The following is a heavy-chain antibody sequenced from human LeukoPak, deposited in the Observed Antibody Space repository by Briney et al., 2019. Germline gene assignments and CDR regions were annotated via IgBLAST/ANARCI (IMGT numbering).Heavy chain of an antibody. Sequence: GGSLRLSCAVSGLTFSTYSMTWVRQGPGKGLEWVSSIYNSGAKIFYANSVKGRFTISRDSSKNMLYLQMNSLRVEDTAVYYCAKDVAPDSGWDLDYWGQGTLVTVSS. CDR1: GLTFSTYS. CDR2: IYNSGAKI. CDR3: AKDVAPDSGWDLDY. J-gene: IGHJ4*02. V-gene: IGHV3-23*01. D-gene: IGHD6-19*01.